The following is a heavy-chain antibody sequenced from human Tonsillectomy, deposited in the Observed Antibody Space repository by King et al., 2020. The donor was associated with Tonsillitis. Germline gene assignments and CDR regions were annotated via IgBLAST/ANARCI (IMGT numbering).Heavy chain of an antibody. CDR1: GFTFSSYD. Sequence: VQLVESGGGVVQPGGSLRLSCAASGFTFSSYDMHWVRQAPGKGLEWVAAISYDGSNKYYADSVKGRFTISRDNSKNTLYLQMNSLRAEDTAVYYCARDRDDYIFDYWGQGTLVTVSS. CDR2: ISYDGSNK. V-gene: IGHV3-33*05. CDR3: ARDRDDYIFDY. D-gene: IGHD4/OR15-4a*01. J-gene: IGHJ4*02.